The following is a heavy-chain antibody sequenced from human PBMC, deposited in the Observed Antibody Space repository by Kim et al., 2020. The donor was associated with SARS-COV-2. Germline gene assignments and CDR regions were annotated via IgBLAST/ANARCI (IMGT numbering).Heavy chain of an antibody. CDR2: IKSKTDGGTT. J-gene: IGHJ6*03. CDR1: GFTFSNAW. D-gene: IGHD3-22*01. Sequence: GGSLRLSCAASGFTFSNAWMSWVRQAPGKGLEWVGRIKSKTDGGTTDYAAPVKGRFTISRDDSKNTLYLQMNSLKTEDTAVYYCTTGNYYDSSGYYYYYYYYMDVWGKGTTVTVSS. V-gene: IGHV3-15*01. CDR3: TTGNYYDSSGYYYYYYYYMDV.